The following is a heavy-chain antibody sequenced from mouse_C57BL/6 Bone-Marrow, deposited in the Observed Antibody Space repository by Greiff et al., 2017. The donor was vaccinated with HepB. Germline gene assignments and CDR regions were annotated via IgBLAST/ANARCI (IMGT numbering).Heavy chain of an antibody. V-gene: IGHV14-2*01. Sequence: VQLKESGAELVKPGASVKLSCTASGFNIKDYYMHWVKQRTEQGLEWIGRIDPEDGETKYAPKFQGKATITADTSSNTAYLQLSSMTSEDTAVYYCARGEQLRPIFDYWGQGTTLTVSS. J-gene: IGHJ2*01. CDR2: IDPEDGET. CDR1: GFNIKDYY. CDR3: ARGEQLRPIFDY. D-gene: IGHD3-2*02.